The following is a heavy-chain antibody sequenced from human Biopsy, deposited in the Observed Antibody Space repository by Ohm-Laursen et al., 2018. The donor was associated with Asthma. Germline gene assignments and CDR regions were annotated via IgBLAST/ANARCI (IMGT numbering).Heavy chain of an antibody. J-gene: IGHJ3*02. CDR1: GFAVSRDY. V-gene: IGHV3-66*02. Sequence: GSLRLSCAASGFAVSRDYMFWVRQALGKGLEWVSVIYSGGTSHTADSVRGRFTISRDNSRNRLYLQINSLTVEDSAVYFCARQSGQEYGDSIPFDTWGQGTKVAVSS. CDR3: ARQSGQEYGDSIPFDT. CDR2: IYSGGTS. D-gene: IGHD3-22*01.